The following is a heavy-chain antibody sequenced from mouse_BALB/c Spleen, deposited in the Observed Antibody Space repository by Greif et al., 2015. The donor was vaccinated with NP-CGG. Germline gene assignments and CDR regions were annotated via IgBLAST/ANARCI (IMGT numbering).Heavy chain of an antibody. J-gene: IGHJ3*01. CDR1: GYSITSGYY. D-gene: IGHD1-2*01. V-gene: IGHV3-6*02. Sequence: ESGPGLVKPSQSLSLTCSVTGYSITSGYYWSWIRQFPGNKLEWMGYISNDGSNNYNPSLKNRISITRDTSKNQVFLKLNSVTTEDTATYYCARGGGTTAPFAYWSQGTLVTVSA. CDR3: ARGGGTTAPFAY. CDR2: ISNDGSN.